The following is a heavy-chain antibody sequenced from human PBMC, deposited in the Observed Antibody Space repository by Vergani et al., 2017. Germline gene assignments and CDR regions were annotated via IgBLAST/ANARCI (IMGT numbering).Heavy chain of an antibody. CDR3: ARDQYWAAAGAPPYYYYMDV. J-gene: IGHJ6*03. CDR1: GFTFSSYA. D-gene: IGHD6-13*01. Sequence: EVQLLESGGGLEQPGGSLRLSCAASGFTFSSYAMSWVRQAPGKGLEWVSYISSSSSTIYYADSVKGRFTISRDNAKNSLYLQMNSLRAEDTAVYYCARDQYWAAAGAPPYYYYMDVWGKGTTVTVSS. V-gene: IGHV3-48*01. CDR2: ISSSSSTI.